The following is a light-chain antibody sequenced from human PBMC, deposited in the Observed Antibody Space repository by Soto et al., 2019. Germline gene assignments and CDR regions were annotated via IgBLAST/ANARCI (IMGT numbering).Light chain of an antibody. CDR2: KAS. V-gene: IGKV1-5*03. Sequence: DIQMTQSPSSLSASVVDRVTITCRASQTISSWLAWYQQKPGKAPKLLIYKASTLKSGVPSRFSGSGSGTEFTLTISSLQPDDFATYYCQHYNSYSEALGQGTKVDI. J-gene: IGKJ1*01. CDR3: QHYNSYSEA. CDR1: QTISSW.